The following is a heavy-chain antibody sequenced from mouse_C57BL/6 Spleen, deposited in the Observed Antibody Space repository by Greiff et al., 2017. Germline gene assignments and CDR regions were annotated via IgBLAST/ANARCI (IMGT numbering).Heavy chain of an antibody. J-gene: IGHJ4*01. CDR2: IWSGGST. V-gene: IGHV2-2*01. CDR3: ARNAPLYYGSSYAMDY. CDR1: GFSLTGYG. D-gene: IGHD1-1*01. Sequence: QVQLKESGPGLVQPSQSLSITCTVSGFSLTGYGVHWVRQSPGKGLEWLGVIWSGGSTDYNAAFISRLSISKDKSKSQVFFKMNSLQADDTAIYYCARNAPLYYGSSYAMDYWGQGTSVTVSS.